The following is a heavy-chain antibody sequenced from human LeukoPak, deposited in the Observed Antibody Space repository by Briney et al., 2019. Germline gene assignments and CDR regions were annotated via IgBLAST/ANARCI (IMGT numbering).Heavy chain of an antibody. CDR1: GGSISSSSDY. CDR2: IYYSGST. CDR3: ARRRNDRFGNWFDP. D-gene: IGHD1-1*01. J-gene: IGHJ5*02. Sequence: SETLSLTCTVSGGSISSSSDYWGWIRQPPGKGLEWIGSIYYSGSTYYNPSLKSRVTISVDTSKNQFSLKLSSVTAADTAVYYCARRRNDRFGNWFDPWGQGTLVTVSS. V-gene: IGHV4-39*07.